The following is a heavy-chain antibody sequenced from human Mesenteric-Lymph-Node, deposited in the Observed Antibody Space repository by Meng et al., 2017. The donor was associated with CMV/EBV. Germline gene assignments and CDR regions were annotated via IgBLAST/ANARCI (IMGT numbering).Heavy chain of an antibody. V-gene: IGHV1-2*02. J-gene: IGHJ6*02. Sequence: ASVKVSCKASGYTFTSYDINWVRQAPGQGLEWMGWINPNSGGTNYAQKFQGRVTMTRDTSISTAYMELSRLRSDDTAVYYCARDRGLLRFYYYGMDVWGQGTTVTVSS. CDR1: GYTFTSYD. CDR3: ARDRGLLRFYYYGMDV. CDR2: INPNSGGT. D-gene: IGHD1-26*01.